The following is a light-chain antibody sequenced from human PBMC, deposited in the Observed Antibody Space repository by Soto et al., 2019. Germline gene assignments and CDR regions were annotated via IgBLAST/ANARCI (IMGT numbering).Light chain of an antibody. CDR1: SFNIENNY. J-gene: IGLJ3*02. CDR2: DNN. Sequence: QSVLTQPPSVSAAPGQKVTIACSGSSFNIENNYVSWYQQLPGTAPKLLIYDNNKRPSRIPDRFSGSKYGTSATLGITGLQTGDEADYYCGTWDTSLRALVFGGGTKLTVL. CDR3: GTWDTSLRALV. V-gene: IGLV1-51*01.